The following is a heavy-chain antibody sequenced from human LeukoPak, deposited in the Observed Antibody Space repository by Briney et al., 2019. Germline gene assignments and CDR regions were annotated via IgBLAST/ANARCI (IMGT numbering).Heavy chain of an antibody. Sequence: GGSLRLSCAASGFTFSSYVMSWVRQAPGKGLEWVSVISGSGGSTYYADSVKGRFTISRDNSKNTLYLQMNSPRAEDTAVYYCAKSSFCSGGSCYRFDYWGQGTLDTVSS. J-gene: IGHJ4*02. V-gene: IGHV3-23*01. CDR2: ISGSGGST. D-gene: IGHD2-15*01. CDR3: AKSSFCSGGSCYRFDY. CDR1: GFTFSSYV.